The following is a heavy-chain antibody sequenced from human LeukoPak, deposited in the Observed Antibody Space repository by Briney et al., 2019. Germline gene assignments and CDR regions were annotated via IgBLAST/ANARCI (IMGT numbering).Heavy chain of an antibody. Sequence: GGSLRLSCAASGFTFSNYDMHWVRQAPGKGLEWVAFIRYDGSHKYYTDSVKGRFTISRDNSKNTLYLQMNSLRAEDTAVYYCARDLVGLYDSSGYFDYWGQGTLVTVSS. V-gene: IGHV3-30*02. CDR1: GFTFSNYD. CDR3: ARDLVGLYDSSGYFDY. D-gene: IGHD3-22*01. J-gene: IGHJ4*02. CDR2: IRYDGSHK.